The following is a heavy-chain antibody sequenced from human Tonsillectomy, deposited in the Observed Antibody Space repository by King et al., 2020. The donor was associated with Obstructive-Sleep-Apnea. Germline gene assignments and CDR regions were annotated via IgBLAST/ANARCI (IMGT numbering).Heavy chain of an antibody. CDR2: IYASWST. J-gene: IGHJ4*02. CDR3: ARDHPSIGELSTH. D-gene: IGHD3-10*01. V-gene: IGHV4-4*07. CDR1: GGSIGSYY. Sequence: QLQESGPGLVKPSETLSLTCTVSGGSIGSYYWSWIRQPAGKGLEWVGRIYASWSTSYNPPFHSRVTISVDTSNNQFSLKLVFVTAADTAVYYCARDHPSIGELSTHWGQGTLVTVSS.